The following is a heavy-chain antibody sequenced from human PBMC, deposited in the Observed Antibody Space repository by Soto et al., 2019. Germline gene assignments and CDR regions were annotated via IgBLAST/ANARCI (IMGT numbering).Heavy chain of an antibody. J-gene: IGHJ5*02. D-gene: IGHD5-18*01. CDR2: IYSGGST. CDR1: GFTVSSNY. CDR3: ARGYSYRFTLWFDP. V-gene: IGHV3-66*01. Sequence: EVQLVESGGGLVQPGGSLRLSCAASGFTVSSNYMSWVRQAPGKGLEWVSVIYSGGSTYYADSVKGRFTISRDNSKNTLDLQMNSLRAEDTAVYYCARGYSYRFTLWFDPWGQGTLVTVSS.